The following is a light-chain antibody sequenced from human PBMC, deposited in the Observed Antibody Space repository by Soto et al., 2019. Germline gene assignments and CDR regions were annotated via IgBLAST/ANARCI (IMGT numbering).Light chain of an antibody. V-gene: IGLV1-40*01. J-gene: IGLJ2*01. CDR2: RNT. Sequence: QAVVTQPPSVSGAPGQRVTISCTGSSSNIGAGYAVHWYQQLPGTAPKLLIYRNTNRPSGVPDRFSGSKSGTSASLAITGLQAEDEADYYCQSYDSSLSGSGIFGGGTKVTVL. CDR1: SSNIGAGYA. CDR3: QSYDSSLSGSGI.